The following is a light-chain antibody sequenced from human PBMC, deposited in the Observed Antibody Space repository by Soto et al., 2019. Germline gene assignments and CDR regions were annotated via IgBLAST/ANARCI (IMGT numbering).Light chain of an antibody. CDR2: DAS. V-gene: IGKV3-11*01. CDR3: QQRSNWPLT. J-gene: IGKJ4*01. CDR1: QSINSH. Sequence: EIVLTQSPTTLSLSPGERATLSCRASQSINSHLAWYQQKPGQAPRLLMYDASNRATDIPARFSGSGSGTDFTLTISSLDPEDFAVYYCQQRSNWPLTFGVGTKVEIK.